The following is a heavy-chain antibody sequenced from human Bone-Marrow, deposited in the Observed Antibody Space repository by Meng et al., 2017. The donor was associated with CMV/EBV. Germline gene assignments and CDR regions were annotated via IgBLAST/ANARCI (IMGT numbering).Heavy chain of an antibody. Sequence: GESLKISCAASGFNVSTNYMSWVRQAPGKGLEWVSIIYVGGTTYYADSVKGRFTISRDNSKNTVYLQMNSLRAEDTAVYYCATRSYSSGWYYFDFWGQGTLVTVSS. D-gene: IGHD6-19*01. V-gene: IGHV3-53*01. J-gene: IGHJ4*02. CDR3: ATRSYSSGWYYFDF. CDR2: IYVGGTT. CDR1: GFNVSTNY.